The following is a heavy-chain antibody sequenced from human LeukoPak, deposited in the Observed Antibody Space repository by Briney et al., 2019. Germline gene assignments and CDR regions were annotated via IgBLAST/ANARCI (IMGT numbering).Heavy chain of an antibody. CDR1: GYTFTSYY. V-gene: IGHV1-46*01. CDR2: INPSGGST. J-gene: IGHJ4*02. Sequence: ASVKVSCKASGYTFTSYYMHWVRQAPVQGLEWMGIINPSGGSTSYAQKFQGRVTMTRDTSTSTVYMELSSLRSEDTAVYYCARTVGAKERIDYWGQGTLVTVSS. D-gene: IGHD1-26*01. CDR3: ARTVGAKERIDY.